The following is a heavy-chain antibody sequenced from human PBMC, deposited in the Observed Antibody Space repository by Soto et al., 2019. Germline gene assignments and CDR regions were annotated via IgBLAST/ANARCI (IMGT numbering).Heavy chain of an antibody. J-gene: IGHJ4*02. D-gene: IGHD6-19*01. CDR1: GGSISSSSYH. Sequence: SETLSLTCTVSGGSISSSSYHWGWIRQPPGKGLEWIGSIYYSGSTYYNPSLKSRVTISVDTSKNQFSLKLSSVTAADTAAYYCARQGRSYSSGWYDYWGQGTLVTVSS. V-gene: IGHV4-39*01. CDR3: ARQGRSYSSGWYDY. CDR2: IYYSGST.